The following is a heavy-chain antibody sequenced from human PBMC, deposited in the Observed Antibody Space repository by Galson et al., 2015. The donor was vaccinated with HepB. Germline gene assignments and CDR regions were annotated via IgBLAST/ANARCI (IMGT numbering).Heavy chain of an antibody. CDR3: ASNWDDYAESAFQH. CDR2: INSDGSST. J-gene: IGHJ1*01. D-gene: IGHD4-17*01. CDR1: GFTFSSYW. V-gene: IGHV3-74*01. Sequence: SLRLSCAASGFTFSSYWMHWVRQAPGKGLVWVSRINSDGSSTSYADSVKGRFTISRDNAKNTLYLQMNSLRAEDTAVYYCASNWDDYAESAFQHWGQGTLVTVSS.